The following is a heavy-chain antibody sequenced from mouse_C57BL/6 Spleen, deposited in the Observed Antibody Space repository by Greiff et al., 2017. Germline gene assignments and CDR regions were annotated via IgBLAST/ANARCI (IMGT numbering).Heavy chain of an antibody. J-gene: IGHJ1*03. CDR2: IWSGGST. V-gene: IGHV2-2*01. CDR3: ARRGDEGYFDV. D-gene: IGHD3-3*01. CDR1: GFSLTSYG. Sequence: VKLMESGPGLVQPSQSLSITCTVSGFSLTSYGVHWVRQSPGKGLEWLGVIWSGGSTDYNAAFISRLSISKDNSKSQVFFKMNSLQADDTAIYYCARRGDEGYFDVWGTGTTVTVSS.